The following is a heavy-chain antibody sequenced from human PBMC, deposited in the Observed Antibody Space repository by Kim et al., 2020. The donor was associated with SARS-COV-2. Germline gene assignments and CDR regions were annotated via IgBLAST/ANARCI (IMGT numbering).Heavy chain of an antibody. Sequence: ASVKVSCKASGYTFTSYDINWVRQATGQGLEWMGWMNPNRCNTGYAQKFQGRVTMTRNTSISTAYMELSSLRSEDTAVYYCARGPGATIPTEADWGQGTLVTVS. D-gene: IGHD5-12*01. CDR2: MNPNRCNT. J-gene: IGHJ4*02. V-gene: IGHV1-8*01. CDR1: GYTFTSYD. CDR3: ARGPGATIPTEAD.